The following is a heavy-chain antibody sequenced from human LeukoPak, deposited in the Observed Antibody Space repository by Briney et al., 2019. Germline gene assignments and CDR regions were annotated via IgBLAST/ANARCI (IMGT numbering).Heavy chain of an antibody. CDR2: IKQDGSEK. CDR1: GFTFSSYW. V-gene: IGHV3-7*01. D-gene: IGHD3-3*01. J-gene: IGHJ3*02. Sequence: GGSLRLSCAASGFTFSSYWMSWVRQAPGKGLEWVANIKQDGSEKYYVDSVKGRFTISRDNAKNSLYLQMNSLRAEDTAVNYCARDHLRWVGADAFDIWGQGTMVTVSS. CDR3: ARDHLRWVGADAFDI.